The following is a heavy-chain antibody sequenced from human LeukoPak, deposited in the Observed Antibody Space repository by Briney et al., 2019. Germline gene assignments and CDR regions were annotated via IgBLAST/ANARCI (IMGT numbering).Heavy chain of an antibody. J-gene: IGHJ6*02. CDR2: ISSSGSTI. V-gene: IGHV3-48*03. CDR3: AGEDLWSGSYGMDV. CDR1: GFTCSSYE. Sequence: GSLLLSCAASGFTCSSYEMNCRRPPPGERQEWVSYISSSGSTIYYADSVKGRFTISRDNAKNSLYLQMNSLRAEDTAVYYCAGEDLWSGSYGMDVWGQGTTVTVSS. D-gene: IGHD3-3*01.